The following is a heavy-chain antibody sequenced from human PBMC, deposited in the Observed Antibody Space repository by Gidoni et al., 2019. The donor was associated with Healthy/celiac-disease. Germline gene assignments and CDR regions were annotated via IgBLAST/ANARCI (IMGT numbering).Heavy chain of an antibody. CDR1: GYSFTSYW. Sequence: EVQLVQSGAEVKKPGESLKISCKGSGYSFTSYWIGWVRQMPGKGLEWMGIIYPGDSDTRYSPSFQGQVTISADKSISTAYLQWSSLKASDTAMYYCAMNLYHYGSGSYYFDYWGQGTLVTVSS. V-gene: IGHV5-51*03. D-gene: IGHD3-10*01. CDR2: IYPGDSDT. J-gene: IGHJ4*02. CDR3: AMNLYHYGSGSYYFDY.